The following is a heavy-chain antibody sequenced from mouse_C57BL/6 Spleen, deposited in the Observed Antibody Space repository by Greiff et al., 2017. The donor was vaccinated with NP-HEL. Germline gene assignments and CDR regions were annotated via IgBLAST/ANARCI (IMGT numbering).Heavy chain of an antibody. Sequence: QVQLKQSGAELARPGASVKLSCKASGYTFTSYGISWVKQRTGQGLEWIGEIYPRSGNTYYNEKFKGKATLTADKSSSTAYMELRSLTSEDSAVYFCARGGSNYVYAMDYWGQGTSVTVSS. V-gene: IGHV1-81*01. J-gene: IGHJ4*01. CDR3: ARGGSNYVYAMDY. CDR1: GYTFTSYG. D-gene: IGHD2-5*01. CDR2: IYPRSGNT.